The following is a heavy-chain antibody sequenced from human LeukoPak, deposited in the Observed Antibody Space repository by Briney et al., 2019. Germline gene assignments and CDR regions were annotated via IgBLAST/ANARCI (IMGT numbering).Heavy chain of an antibody. J-gene: IGHJ6*03. Sequence: ASVKVSCTISGYTLTELSIHWVRQAPGNGVVWMGGFDPEDGETIYAQKFQGRVTMTEDTSTGTAYMELSRLRSEDTAVYYCATAMVRDYSAYYYYMDVWAKGPRSSSP. D-gene: IGHD3-10*01. CDR2: FDPEDGET. CDR1: GYTLTELS. CDR3: ATAMVRDYSAYYYYMDV. V-gene: IGHV1-24*01.